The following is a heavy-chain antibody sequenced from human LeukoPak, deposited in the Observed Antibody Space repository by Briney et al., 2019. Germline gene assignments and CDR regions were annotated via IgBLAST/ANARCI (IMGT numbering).Heavy chain of an antibody. CDR2: INSDGSST. CDR3: ARTVPPRAFDI. D-gene: IGHD3-10*01. CDR1: GFTFSSYW. Sequence: GGSLRLSCAASGFTFSSYWMHWVRRAPGKGLVWVSRINSDGSSTSYADSVKGRFTISRDNAKNTLYLQMNSLRAEDTAVYYCARTVPPRAFDIWGQGTMVTVSS. J-gene: IGHJ3*02. V-gene: IGHV3-74*01.